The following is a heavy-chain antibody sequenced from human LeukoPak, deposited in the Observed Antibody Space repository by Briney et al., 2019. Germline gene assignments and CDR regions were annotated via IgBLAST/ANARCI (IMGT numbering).Heavy chain of an antibody. Sequence: ASVKVSCKASGYTFTAYYMHWERQAPGQGLEWMGWINPNSGGSDYAQKFRGRVTMTRDTSISTAYMELSSLRSDDTAVYYCARSDSSGWLDYWGQGTLVTVSS. D-gene: IGHD6-19*01. CDR1: GYTFTAYY. V-gene: IGHV1-2*02. CDR2: INPNSGGS. CDR3: ARSDSSGWLDY. J-gene: IGHJ4*02.